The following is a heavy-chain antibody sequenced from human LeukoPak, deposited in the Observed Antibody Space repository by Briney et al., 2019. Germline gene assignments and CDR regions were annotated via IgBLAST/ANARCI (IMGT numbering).Heavy chain of an antibody. D-gene: IGHD3-10*01. CDR3: ARGSLRSGSPPSYYFDY. V-gene: IGHV1-2*02. Sequence: GASVKVSCKASGYTLTGYYMHGVRQAPGQGLEWMGWINPNSGGTNYAQKFQGRVTMTRDTSISTAYLEQSRLRSDDTAVYYCARGSLRSGSPPSYYFDYWGQGTLVTVSS. CDR2: INPNSGGT. J-gene: IGHJ4*02. CDR1: GYTLTGYY.